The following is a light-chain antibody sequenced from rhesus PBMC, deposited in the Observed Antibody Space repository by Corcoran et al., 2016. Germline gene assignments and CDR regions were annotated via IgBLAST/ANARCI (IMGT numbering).Light chain of an antibody. Sequence: DIQMTQSPSSLSASVGDTVTITCRASQGMSNYLAWYQQKPGKAPKPLIYSASNLESGIPSRFSGSGYGKDFTLTISSLQPEAFATYYCQQHHSYPLTFGGGTKVEIK. CDR3: QQHHSYPLT. J-gene: IGKJ4*01. CDR2: SAS. V-gene: IGKV1S16*01. CDR1: QGMSNY.